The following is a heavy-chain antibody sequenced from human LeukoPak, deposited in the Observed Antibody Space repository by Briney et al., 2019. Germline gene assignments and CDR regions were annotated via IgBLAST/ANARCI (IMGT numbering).Heavy chain of an antibody. Sequence: GASVKVSCKASGYTFTGYYMHWVRQAPGQGLEWMGWINPNSGGTNYAQKFQGRVTMTRDTSIGTAYMELSRLRSDDTAVYYCARDRSGYSGFGGGDAFDIWGQGTMVTVSS. V-gene: IGHV1-2*02. CDR3: ARDRSGYSGFGGGDAFDI. CDR1: GYTFTGYY. CDR2: INPNSGGT. D-gene: IGHD1-26*01. J-gene: IGHJ3*02.